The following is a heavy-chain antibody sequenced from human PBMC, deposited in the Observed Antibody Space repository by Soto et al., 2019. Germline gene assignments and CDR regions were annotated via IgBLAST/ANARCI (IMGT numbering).Heavy chain of an antibody. Sequence: PSVKVACTASGYTFTSYAMHWVRQAPGQRLEWMGWINAGNGNTKYSQKFQGRVTITRDTSASTAYMELSSLRSEDTAVYYCAREGYSSSWSSSDFDYWGQGTLVTVSS. CDR3: AREGYSSSWSSSDFDY. CDR2: INAGNGNT. CDR1: GYTFTSYA. J-gene: IGHJ4*02. V-gene: IGHV1-3*01. D-gene: IGHD6-13*01.